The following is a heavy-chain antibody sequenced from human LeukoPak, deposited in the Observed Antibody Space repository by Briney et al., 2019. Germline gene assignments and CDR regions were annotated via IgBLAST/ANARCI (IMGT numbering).Heavy chain of an antibody. Sequence: GGSLRLSCAASGFTFSSYAMSWVRQAPGKGLEWVSATSGSGGSTYYADSVKGRFTTSRDNSKNTLYLQMNSLRAEDTAVYYCAKAIAAAGQGAFDIWGQGTMVTVSS. CDR2: TSGSGGST. D-gene: IGHD6-13*01. V-gene: IGHV3-23*01. CDR1: GFTFSSYA. J-gene: IGHJ3*02. CDR3: AKAIAAAGQGAFDI.